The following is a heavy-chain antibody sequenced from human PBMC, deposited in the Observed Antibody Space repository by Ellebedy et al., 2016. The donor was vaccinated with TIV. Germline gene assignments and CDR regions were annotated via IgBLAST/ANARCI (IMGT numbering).Heavy chain of an antibody. CDR3: ARDEYSGYDFGYYYYGMDV. Sequence: GESLKISXVASEFTLSRYNMKWVRQAPGKGLEWVSSIGVSSAYIYYADSVKGQFTISRDDAKNSLFLQMDSLRVEDTAVYFCARDEYSGYDFGYYYYGMDVWGQGTTVTVSS. CDR2: IGVSSAYI. J-gene: IGHJ6*02. D-gene: IGHD5-12*01. V-gene: IGHV3-21*01. CDR1: EFTLSRYN.